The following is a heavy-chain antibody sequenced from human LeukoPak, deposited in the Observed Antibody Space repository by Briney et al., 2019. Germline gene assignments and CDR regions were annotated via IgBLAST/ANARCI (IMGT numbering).Heavy chain of an antibody. CDR3: ARDRYCSGSTCLFYFDH. CDR2: IIPISGTT. D-gene: IGHD2-15*01. J-gene: IGHJ4*02. CDR1: GDTSTNYA. V-gene: IGHV1-69*13. Sequence: GASVKVSCKTSGDTSTNYAINWVGQAPGQGLEWMGRIIPISGTTNFGQKFQGRVTITADESTTTTYMELTSLSSEDTGIYFCARDRYCSGSTCLFYFDHWGQGTLVTVSS.